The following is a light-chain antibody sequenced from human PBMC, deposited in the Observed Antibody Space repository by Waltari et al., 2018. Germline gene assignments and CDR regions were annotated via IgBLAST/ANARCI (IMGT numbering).Light chain of an antibody. CDR2: GAS. CDR3: QQYNTWPAA. Sequence: EIVMTQSPATLSVSPGERATLSCRASQSVSSNLAWYQQKPGQAPRLLIYGASTRATGIPARCSGSGSGTEFTLTISSMQSEDFAVYYCQQYNTWPAAFGPGTKVDIK. J-gene: IGKJ3*01. CDR1: QSVSSN. V-gene: IGKV3-15*01.